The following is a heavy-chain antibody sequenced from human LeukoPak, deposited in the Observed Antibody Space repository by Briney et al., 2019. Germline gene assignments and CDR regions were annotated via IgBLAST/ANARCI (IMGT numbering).Heavy chain of an antibody. J-gene: IGHJ4*01. Sequence: GGSPRLSCAASGLTFNKYAMTWVRQAPGKGLERVSAISTGGTTYYSDSVKGRFAISRDNSKATLYLQMNSLRPEDTAVYYCAKDLDGGYSSDYWGQGTLVTVFS. V-gene: IGHV3-23*01. CDR2: ISTGGTT. CDR1: GLTFNKYA. D-gene: IGHD4-23*01. CDR3: AKDLDGGYSSDY.